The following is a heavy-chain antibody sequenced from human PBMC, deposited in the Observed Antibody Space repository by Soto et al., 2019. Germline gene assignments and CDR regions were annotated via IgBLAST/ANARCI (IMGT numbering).Heavy chain of an antibody. Sequence: QVQLVESGGGVVQPGRSLRLSCAASGFTFSSYAMQWVRQAPGKGLVWVAVVSYDGSNKYYADSVKGRFTISRDKSKNTLYLQMNSLRAEHTAVYYCARAYEGDYFDYWGQGTLVTVSS. V-gene: IGHV3-30-3*01. CDR3: ARAYEGDYFDY. CDR1: GFTFSSYA. D-gene: IGHD3-16*01. CDR2: VSYDGSNK. J-gene: IGHJ4*02.